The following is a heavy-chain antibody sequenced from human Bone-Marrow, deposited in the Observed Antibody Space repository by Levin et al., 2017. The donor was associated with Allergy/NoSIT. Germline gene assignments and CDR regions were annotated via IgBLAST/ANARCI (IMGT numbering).Heavy chain of an antibody. V-gene: IGHV4-61*02. J-gene: IGHJ5*02. CDR3: ARDGTFNSGHTGWFDP. Sequence: TSETLSHTCTVSGDSINNTNHYWSWIRQPAGKGLEWIGRMFAGGAATYNRSLRSRVTISIDTSKNQFSLKLTSVTAADTAVYYCARDGTFNSGHTGWFDPWGQGTLVTVSS. D-gene: IGHD2-8*02. CDR2: MFAGGAA. CDR1: GDSINNTNHY.